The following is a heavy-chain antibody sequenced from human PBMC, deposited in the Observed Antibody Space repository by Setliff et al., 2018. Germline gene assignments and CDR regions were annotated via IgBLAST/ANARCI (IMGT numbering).Heavy chain of an antibody. Sequence: KPGGSLRLSCAASGFTFSSYSLNWVRQAPGKGLEWVSSISSSSSYWIYYADSVKGRFAISRDNAENSLYLQMNSLRAEDTAVYYCARSESCGSTHCSPYDYWGQGTLVTVSS. J-gene: IGHJ4*02. D-gene: IGHD2-2*01. CDR1: GFTFSSYS. CDR2: ISSSSSYWI. V-gene: IGHV3-21*03. CDR3: ARSESCGSTHCSPYDY.